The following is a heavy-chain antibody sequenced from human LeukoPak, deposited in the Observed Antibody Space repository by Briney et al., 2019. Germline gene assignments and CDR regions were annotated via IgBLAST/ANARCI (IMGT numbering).Heavy chain of an antibody. J-gene: IGHJ2*01. Sequence: SETLSLTCTVSGGSISSYYWSWIRQPPGKGLEWIGYIYYSGSTNYNPSLKSRVTISVDTSKNQFSLKLSSVTAADTAVYYCARADDPPYYYDWEWYFDLWGRGTLVTVSS. V-gene: IGHV4-59*01. D-gene: IGHD3-22*01. CDR1: GGSISSYY. CDR2: IYYSGST. CDR3: ARADDPPYYYDWEWYFDL.